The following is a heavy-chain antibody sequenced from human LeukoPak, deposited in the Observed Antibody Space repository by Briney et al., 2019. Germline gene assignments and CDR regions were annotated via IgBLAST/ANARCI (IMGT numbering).Heavy chain of an antibody. D-gene: IGHD5-24*01. CDR3: VRDADFYKGDY. J-gene: IGHJ4*02. V-gene: IGHV3-21*04. CDR2: ISSSSSYI. CDR1: GFTFSSYS. Sequence: PGGSLRLSCAASGFTFSSYSMNWVRQAPGKGLEWVSSISSSSSYIYYADSVKGRFTISRDNAQNSLYLQMSGLRAEDTAMYYCVRDADFYKGDYWGQGTLVTVSS.